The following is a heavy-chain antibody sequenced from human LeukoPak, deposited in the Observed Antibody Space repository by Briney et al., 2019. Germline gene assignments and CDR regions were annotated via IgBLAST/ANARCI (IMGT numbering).Heavy chain of an antibody. V-gene: IGHV1-2*02. CDR1: GGTFSSYA. J-gene: IGHJ4*02. CDR3: ARDEEMATYDY. D-gene: IGHD5-24*01. CDR2: INPNSGGT. Sequence: ASVKVSCKASGGTFSSYAISWVRQAPGQGLERMGWINPNSGGTNYAQKFQGRVTMTRDTSISTAYMELSRLRSDDTAVYYCARDEEMATYDYWGQGTLVTVSS.